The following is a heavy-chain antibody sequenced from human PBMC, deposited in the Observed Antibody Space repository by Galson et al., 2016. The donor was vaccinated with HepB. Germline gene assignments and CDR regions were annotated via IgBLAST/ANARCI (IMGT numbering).Heavy chain of an antibody. CDR2: INPSGGST. Sequence: SVKVSCKASGYTFTSYNVHWVRQAPGQGLEWMGIINPSGGSTSYAQKFQGRVTMTRDTSTSTVYMELSSLRVEDTAVYYCARDSWDIVVVSPAMFTFDIWGQGTMVTVSS. CDR1: GYTFTSYN. J-gene: IGHJ3*02. CDR3: ARDSWDIVVVSPAMFTFDI. D-gene: IGHD2-2*01. V-gene: IGHV1-46*01.